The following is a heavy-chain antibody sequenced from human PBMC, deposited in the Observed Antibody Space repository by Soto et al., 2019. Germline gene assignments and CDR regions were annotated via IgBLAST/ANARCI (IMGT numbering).Heavy chain of an antibody. D-gene: IGHD3-10*01. V-gene: IGHV1-8*01. CDR1: GYTFTSYD. Sequence: QVQLVQSGAEVKKPGASVKVSCKASGYTFTSYDINWVRQATGQGLEWRGWMNPNSGNTGYAQKFQGRVTMTRNTSMSTAYRALSSLRSAATAVYYCARGINYYDSGDAAFAIWGQGTMVTVPS. CDR3: ARGINYYDSGDAAFAI. J-gene: IGHJ3*02. CDR2: MNPNSGNT.